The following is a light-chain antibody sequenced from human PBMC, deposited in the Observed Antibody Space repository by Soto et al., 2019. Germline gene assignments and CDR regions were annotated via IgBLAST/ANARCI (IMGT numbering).Light chain of an antibody. CDR2: AAS. CDR3: QQSYSTPWT. V-gene: IGKV1-39*01. Sequence: IQLTKSPSSLSAYVGDRVTLTCLASQSISSYLNWYQQKPGKAPKLLIYAASSLQSGVPSRFSGSGSGTDFTLTISSLQPEDFATYYCQQSYSTPWTFGQGTKVDIK. J-gene: IGKJ1*01. CDR1: QSISSY.